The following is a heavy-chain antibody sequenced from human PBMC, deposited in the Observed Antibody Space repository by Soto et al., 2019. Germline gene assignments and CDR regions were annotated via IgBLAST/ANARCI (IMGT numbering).Heavy chain of an antibody. D-gene: IGHD3-9*01. CDR2: ISSSSTYI. CDR3: AKVTGYYMDH. Sequence: VQVVESGGGLVKPGGSLRLSCAASGFTFSSHSMNWVRQAPGKGLEWVSTISSSSTYIYYADSVKGRFTISRDNAKNSLYLQMNSLRAEDTAVYYCAKVTGYYMDHWGQGTLVTVSS. V-gene: IGHV3-21*04. CDR1: GFTFSSHS. J-gene: IGHJ4*02.